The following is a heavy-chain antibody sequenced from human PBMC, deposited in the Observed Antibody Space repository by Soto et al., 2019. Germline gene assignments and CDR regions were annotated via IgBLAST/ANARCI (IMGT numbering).Heavy chain of an antibody. CDR2: ISAYNGNT. Sequence: QIQLVQSGGEVKKPGASVKVSCKSSGYKFISHRITWVRQAPGQGLEGMGRISAYNGNTNYAQKLQGRVTMTTDTSTNTAYMELRSLRSDDTAVYYCARGAFCGGAPGCRDMDVWGQGTTVTVSS. D-gene: IGHD2-21*01. J-gene: IGHJ6*02. CDR3: ARGAFCGGAPGCRDMDV. CDR1: GYKFISHR. V-gene: IGHV1-18*01.